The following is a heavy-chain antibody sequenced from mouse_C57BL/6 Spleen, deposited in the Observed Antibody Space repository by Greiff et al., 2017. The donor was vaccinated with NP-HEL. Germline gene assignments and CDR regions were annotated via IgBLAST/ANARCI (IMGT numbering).Heavy chain of an antibody. CDR3: TYHDGYYGYYAMDY. J-gene: IGHJ4*01. V-gene: IGHV14-4*01. Sequence: VQLQQSGAELVRPGASVKLSCTASGFNIKDDYMHWVKQRPEQGLEWIGWIDPENGDTEYASKFQGKATITADTSSNTAYLQLSSLTSEDTAVYYCTYHDGYYGYYAMDYWGQGTSVTVSS. CDR1: GFNIKDDY. D-gene: IGHD2-3*01. CDR2: IDPENGDT.